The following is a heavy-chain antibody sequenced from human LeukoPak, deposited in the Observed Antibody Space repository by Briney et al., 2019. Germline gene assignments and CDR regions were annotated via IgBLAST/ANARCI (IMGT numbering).Heavy chain of an antibody. CDR1: GGSFSGYY. CDR3: ARGYDYVWGSYRIFDY. Sequence: PSETLSLTCAVYGGSFSGYYWSWIRQPPGKGREWIGEINHSGSTNYNPSLKSRVTISVDTSKNQFSLKLSSVTAADTAVYYCARGYDYVWGSYRIFDYWGQGTLVTVSS. D-gene: IGHD3-16*02. V-gene: IGHV4-34*01. CDR2: INHSGST. J-gene: IGHJ4*02.